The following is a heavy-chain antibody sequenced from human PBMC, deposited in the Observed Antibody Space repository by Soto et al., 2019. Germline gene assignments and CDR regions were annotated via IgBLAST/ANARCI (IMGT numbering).Heavy chain of an antibody. V-gene: IGHV4-61*01. CDR1: GGSVSSGSYY. D-gene: IGHD3-10*01. Sequence: SETLSLTCTVSGGSVSSGSYYWSWIRQPPGKGLEWIGYIYYSGSTNYNPSLKSRVTISVDTSKNQFSLKLSSVTAAGTAVYYCARVPGPWGQGTLVTVSS. J-gene: IGHJ5*02. CDR3: ARVPGP. CDR2: IYYSGST.